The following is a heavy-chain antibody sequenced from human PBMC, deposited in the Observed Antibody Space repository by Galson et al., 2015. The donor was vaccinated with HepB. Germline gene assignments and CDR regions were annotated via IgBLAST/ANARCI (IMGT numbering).Heavy chain of an antibody. J-gene: IGHJ4*02. CDR2: ISGSGGST. D-gene: IGHD3-22*01. CDR1: GLTFSNYA. Sequence: SLRLSCAAPGLTFSNYAMTWVRQAPGKGLEWVSTISGSGGSTYYADSVKGRFTISRDNSKNTLYLQMNSLRAEDTAVYYCAKDGNGILVVFDYWGQGTLVTVSS. V-gene: IGHV3-23*01. CDR3: AKDGNGILVVFDY.